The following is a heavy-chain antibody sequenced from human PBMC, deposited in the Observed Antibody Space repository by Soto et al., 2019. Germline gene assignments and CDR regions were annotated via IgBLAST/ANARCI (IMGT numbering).Heavy chain of an antibody. D-gene: IGHD6-6*01. CDR1: GFTFSSYG. J-gene: IGHJ4*02. Sequence: PGGSLRLSCAASGFTFSSYGMHWVRQAPGKGLEWVAVISYDGSNKYYADSVKGRFTISRDNSKNTLYLQMNSLRAEDTAVYYCAKGAARDGNGVYYFDYWGQGTLVTVSS. V-gene: IGHV3-30*18. CDR2: ISYDGSNK. CDR3: AKGAARDGNGVYYFDY.